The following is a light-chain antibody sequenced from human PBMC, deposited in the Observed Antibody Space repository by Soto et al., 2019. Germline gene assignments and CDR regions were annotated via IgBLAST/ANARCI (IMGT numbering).Light chain of an antibody. J-gene: IGKJ4*01. Sequence: DIVMTQSPDSLAVSLGERATINCKSSQSVLYSSNNQNYLAWYQQKPGQPPKLLIYLASTREFGVPDRFSGSGSATDFSLTISSLQAEDVAVYYCQQYDNSPPTVGGGTKVEIK. CDR1: QSVLYSSNNQNY. CDR3: QQYDNSPPT. V-gene: IGKV4-1*01. CDR2: LAS.